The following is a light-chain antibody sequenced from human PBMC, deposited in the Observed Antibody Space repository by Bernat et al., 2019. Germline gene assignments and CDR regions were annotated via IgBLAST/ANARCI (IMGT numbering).Light chain of an antibody. Sequence: DIQMTPYPSSLSASVGDRVTITCQASQDISNYLYWYQQKPGKAPKPLIYDASNLETGVPSRFSGSGSGTDFTFTISSLQPEDIATYYCQQYDNLPPYTFGQVTKLEIK. CDR1: QDISNY. J-gene: IGKJ2*01. CDR2: DAS. CDR3: QQYDNLPPYT. V-gene: IGKV1-33*01.